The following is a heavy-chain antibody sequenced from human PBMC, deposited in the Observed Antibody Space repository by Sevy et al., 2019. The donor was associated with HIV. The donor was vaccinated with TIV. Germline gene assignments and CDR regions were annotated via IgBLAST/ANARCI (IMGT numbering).Heavy chain of an antibody. CDR3: ARDHVKDGDLGDYYYFAMDL. D-gene: IGHD4-17*01. V-gene: IGHV3-11*01. J-gene: IGHJ6*02. Sequence: GGSLRLSCAASGFTLSDYYMSWIRQAPGKGLEWVSYISGDSDDTKYYADSVKGRFTISRDNAKNSVYLQMNSLRAEDTAVYYCARDHVKDGDLGDYYYFAMDLWAKGPRSPSP. CDR1: GFTLSDYY. CDR2: ISGDSDDTK.